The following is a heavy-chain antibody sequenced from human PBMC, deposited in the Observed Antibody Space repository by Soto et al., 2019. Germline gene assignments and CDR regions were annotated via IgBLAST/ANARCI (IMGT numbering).Heavy chain of an antibody. D-gene: IGHD2-2*01. CDR2: ISYDGSNK. V-gene: IGHV3-30-3*01. CDR3: ARGPGEGYCSSTSCYWTGSYYYYGMDV. J-gene: IGHJ6*02. CDR1: GFTFSSYA. Sequence: GGSLRLSCAASGFTFSSYAMHWVRQAPGKGLEWVAVISYDGSNKYYADSVKGRFTISRDNSKNMLYLQMNSLRAEDTAVYYCARGPGEGYCSSTSCYWTGSYYYYGMDVWGQGTTVTVSS.